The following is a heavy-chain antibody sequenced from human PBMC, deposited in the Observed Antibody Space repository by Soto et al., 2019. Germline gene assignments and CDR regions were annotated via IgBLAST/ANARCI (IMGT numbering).Heavy chain of an antibody. CDR3: ASGPAFIVVGVAATRGYGMDV. D-gene: IGHD2-15*01. J-gene: IGHJ6*02. CDR2: IWYDGSNK. V-gene: IGHV3-33*01. Sequence: QVQLVESGGGVVQPGRSLRLSCAASGFTFSSYGMHWVRQAPGKGLEWVAVIWYDGSNKYYADSVKGRFTISRDNSKNTLYLQMNSLGAEETAVYYCASGPAFIVVGVAATRGYGMDVWGQGTTVAVSS. CDR1: GFTFSSYG.